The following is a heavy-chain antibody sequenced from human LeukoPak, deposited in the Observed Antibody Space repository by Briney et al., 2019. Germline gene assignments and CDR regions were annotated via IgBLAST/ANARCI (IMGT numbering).Heavy chain of an antibody. CDR1: GGSISSYY. J-gene: IGHJ4*02. D-gene: IGHD3-3*01. CDR3: AREGGSGYSDY. Sequence: SETLSLTCTVSGGSISSYYWSWIRKPPGKGLEWIGYIYYSGSTNYNPSLKGRVTISVDTSKNQFSLKLSSVTAADTAVYYCAREGGSGYSDYWGQGTLVTVSS. V-gene: IGHV4-59*01. CDR2: IYYSGST.